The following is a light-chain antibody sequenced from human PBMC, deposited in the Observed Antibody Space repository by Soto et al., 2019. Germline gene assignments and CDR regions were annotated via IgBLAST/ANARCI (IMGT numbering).Light chain of an antibody. CDR2: GAS. CDR1: QSVSSD. V-gene: IGKV3-15*01. Sequence: VVTQSPAPLSVFPGETATLSCRASQSVSSDLAWYQQRPGQAPRLLIYGASTRATGITARFRGSGSGTEFRLTISSLQSEDFATYYCQQYNTWHPKMAFGRGTKVEIK. J-gene: IGKJ1*01. CDR3: QQYNTWHPKMA.